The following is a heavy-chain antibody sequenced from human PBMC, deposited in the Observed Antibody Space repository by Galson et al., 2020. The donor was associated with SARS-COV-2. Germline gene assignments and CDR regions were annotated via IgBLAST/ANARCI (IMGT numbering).Heavy chain of an antibody. J-gene: IGHJ5*02. V-gene: IGHV4-61*09. CDR2: IYTSGST. Sequence: SETLSLTCTVSGGSISSGSYYWSWIRQPAGQGLEWIGHIYTSGSTSYNPSLKSRVTISVDTSKNQFSLKLSSVTAADTAVYYCARAVRGVIIKGFDWFDPWGQGTLVTVSS. CDR3: ARAVRGVIIKGFDWFDP. D-gene: IGHD3-10*01. CDR1: GGSISSGSYY.